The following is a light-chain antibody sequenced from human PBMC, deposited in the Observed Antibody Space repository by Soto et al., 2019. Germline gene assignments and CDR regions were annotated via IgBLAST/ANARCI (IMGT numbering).Light chain of an antibody. J-gene: IGKJ5*01. CDR2: AAS. CDR3: QQFNSYPVT. V-gene: IGKV1-9*01. Sequence: DIQLTQSPSFLSASIGDRVTITCRASQGISSFLAWYQQKPGKAPKYLIYAASTLQSGVPSRFSGSGSGTEFTLTISSLQPEDFATYYFQQFNSYPVTFGQGTRLEIK. CDR1: QGISSF.